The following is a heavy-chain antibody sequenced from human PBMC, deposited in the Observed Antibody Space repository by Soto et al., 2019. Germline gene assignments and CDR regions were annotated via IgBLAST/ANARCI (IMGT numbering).Heavy chain of an antibody. J-gene: IGHJ4*02. CDR1: GGTFSSHG. Sequence: QVQLVQSGTVVQRRGSSVKVSCQASGGTFSSHGMAWVRQAPGQGLEWMGGIIPTFGTPTYAPKFQGRVTITADKSTNPAYMELSSLISEDTGVYYCASERSAQYFDFWGQGTLITVSS. CDR2: IIPTFGTP. V-gene: IGHV1-69*06. D-gene: IGHD1-26*01. CDR3: ASERSAQYFDF.